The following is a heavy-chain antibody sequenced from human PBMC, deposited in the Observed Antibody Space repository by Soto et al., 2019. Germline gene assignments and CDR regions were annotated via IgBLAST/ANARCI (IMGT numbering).Heavy chain of an antibody. CDR2: INTKTGGT. V-gene: IGHV1-2*02. J-gene: IGHJ3*02. D-gene: IGHD3-9*01. CDR3: ATDKVAFDM. Sequence: QVQLVQSGAEVKKPGASVKVSCKASGYIFTGYYIQWVRQAPGQVLEWMGWINTKTGGTKYARKFQGRVTMTRDTSMNTAYMEVSRLRSDDTAVYYCATDKVAFDMWGQGTMVTVSS. CDR1: GYIFTGYY.